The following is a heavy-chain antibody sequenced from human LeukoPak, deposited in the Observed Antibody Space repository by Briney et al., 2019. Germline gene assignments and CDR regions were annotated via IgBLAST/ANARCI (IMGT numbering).Heavy chain of an antibody. CDR3: ATSPTFDP. J-gene: IGHJ5*02. V-gene: IGHV3-23*01. CDR2: ISGSGGST. Sequence: GGSLRLSCAASGFTFSSYSMNWVRQAPGKGLEWVSAISGSGGSTYYADSVKGRFTISRGNSKNTLYLQMNNLRAEDTAVYYCATSPTFDPWGQGTLVTVSS. CDR1: GFTFSSYS.